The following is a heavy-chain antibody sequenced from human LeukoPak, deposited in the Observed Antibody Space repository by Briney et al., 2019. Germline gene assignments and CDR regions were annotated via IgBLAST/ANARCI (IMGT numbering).Heavy chain of an antibody. Sequence: GGSLRLSCAASGFTFSSYAMSWARQAPGKGLEWVAVIWYDGSNKYYADSVKGRFTISRDNSKNTLYLQMNSLRAEDTAVYYCARDKGIAVAGSDYWGQGTLVTVSS. J-gene: IGHJ4*02. CDR1: GFTFSSYA. V-gene: IGHV3-33*08. CDR2: IWYDGSNK. D-gene: IGHD6-19*01. CDR3: ARDKGIAVAGSDY.